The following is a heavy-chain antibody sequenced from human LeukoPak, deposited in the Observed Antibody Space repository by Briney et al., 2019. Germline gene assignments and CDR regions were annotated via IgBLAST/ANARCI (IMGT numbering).Heavy chain of an antibody. J-gene: IGHJ4*02. D-gene: IGHD3-22*01. V-gene: IGHV3-66*01. Sequence: PGGSLRLSCAASGFTVSSNYMSWVRQAPGKGLEWVSVIYSGGSTYYADSVKGRFTIFRDNSKNTLYLQMNSLRAEDTAVYYCARATTFTYYYDSSGYLKDWGQGTLVTVSS. CDR1: GFTVSSNY. CDR2: IYSGGST. CDR3: ARATTFTYYYDSSGYLKD.